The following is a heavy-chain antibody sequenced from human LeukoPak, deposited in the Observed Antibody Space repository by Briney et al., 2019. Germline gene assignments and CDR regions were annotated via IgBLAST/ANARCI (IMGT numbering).Heavy chain of an antibody. CDR2: ISGSGGST. CDR3: ATETNGRHYDY. Sequence: PGGSLRLSCAASGFTFSSYGMNWVRQAPGKGLEWVSGISGSGGSTYHADSVKGRFSISRDNSNDTLYLQMNSLRAEDTAVYYCATETNGRHYDYWGQGTLLTVSS. D-gene: IGHD1-14*01. V-gene: IGHV3-23*01. CDR1: GFTFSSYG. J-gene: IGHJ4*02.